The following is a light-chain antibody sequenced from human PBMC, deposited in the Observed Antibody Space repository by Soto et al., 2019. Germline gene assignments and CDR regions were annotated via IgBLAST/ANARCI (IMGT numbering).Light chain of an antibody. V-gene: IGLV2-14*01. CDR3: SPYTSSTFYV. J-gene: IGLJ1*01. CDR2: EVS. Sequence: QSALTQPASVSLSPGQSITISCSGTSSDVGGYNYVSWYQQHPGKAPKLMIYEVSNRPSGVSNRFSGSKSGNTASLTISGLQAEDEADYYCSPYTSSTFYVFGTGTKVTVL. CDR1: SSDVGGYNY.